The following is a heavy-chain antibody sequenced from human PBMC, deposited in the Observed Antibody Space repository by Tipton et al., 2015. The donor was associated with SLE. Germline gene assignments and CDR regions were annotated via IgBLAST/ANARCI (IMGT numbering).Heavy chain of an antibody. CDR1: GDSINTNY. D-gene: IGHD6-25*01. CDR3: ATGWGAAADYDAFDI. J-gene: IGHJ3*02. Sequence: GLVKPSETLSLNCSVSGDSINTNYWTWIRQPPGKGLEWIGYSYYRGSTNYNPSPESRVTISVDTSKNQFSLKLSSGTAADTAVYFCATGWGAAADYDAFDIWGQGTMVTVFS. CDR2: SYYRGST. V-gene: IGHV4-59*08.